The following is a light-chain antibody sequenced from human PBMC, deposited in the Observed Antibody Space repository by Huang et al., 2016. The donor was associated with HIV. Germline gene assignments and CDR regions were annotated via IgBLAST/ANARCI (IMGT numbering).Light chain of an antibody. Sequence: DIQMTQSPSTLSASVGDRVTITCRASQSISSWLAWDQQRPGKAPKLLIYKASSLESGVPSRFSGSGSGTEFTLTISSLQPDDSATYYCQQYNSFSGTFVQGTKVEIK. CDR2: KAS. CDR1: QSISSW. J-gene: IGKJ1*01. V-gene: IGKV1-5*03. CDR3: QQYNSFSGT.